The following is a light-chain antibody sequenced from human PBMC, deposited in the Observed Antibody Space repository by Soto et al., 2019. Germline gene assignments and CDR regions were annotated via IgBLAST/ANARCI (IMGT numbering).Light chain of an antibody. V-gene: IGKV3-20*01. CDR1: QSVSSSY. J-gene: IGKJ2*01. CDR2: NVS. Sequence: EIVLTQSPGTLSLSPGERATLSCRASQSVSSSYLAWYQQRPGQAPRLLIYNVSNRATGIPDRFSGSGSGTDFTLTISRLEPEDFAVYYCQQYGSSPYTFGQGTKVDI. CDR3: QQYGSSPYT.